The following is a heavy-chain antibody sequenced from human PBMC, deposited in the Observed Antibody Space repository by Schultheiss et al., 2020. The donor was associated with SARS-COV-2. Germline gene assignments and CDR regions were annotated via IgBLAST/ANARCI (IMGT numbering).Heavy chain of an antibody. V-gene: IGHV4-59*10. CDR2: IYTSGST. CDR3: AKGINDFWSGDWFDY. Sequence: SETLSLTCAVYGGSFSGYYWGWIRQPPGKGLEWIGSIYTSGSTNYNPSLKSRVTISVDTSKNQFSLKLSSVTAADTAVYYCAKGINDFWSGDWFDYWGQGTLVTVSS. D-gene: IGHD3-3*01. CDR1: GGSFSGYY. J-gene: IGHJ4*02.